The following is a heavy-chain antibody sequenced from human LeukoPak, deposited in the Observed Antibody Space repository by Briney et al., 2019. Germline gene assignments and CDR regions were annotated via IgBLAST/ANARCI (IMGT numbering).Heavy chain of an antibody. D-gene: IGHD3-3*01. CDR3: AKLVLRFLELLDDY. Sequence: GGSLRLSCAASGFTFSSYAMSWVRQAPGKGLEWVSAISGSGGSTYYADSVEGRFTISRDNSKNTLYLQMNSLRAEDTAVYYCAKLVLRFLELLDDYWGQGTLVTVSS. CDR2: ISGSGGST. V-gene: IGHV3-23*01. J-gene: IGHJ4*02. CDR1: GFTFSSYA.